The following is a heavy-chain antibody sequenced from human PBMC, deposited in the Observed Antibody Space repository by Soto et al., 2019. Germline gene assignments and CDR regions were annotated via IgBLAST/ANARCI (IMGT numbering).Heavy chain of an antibody. J-gene: IGHJ6*02. CDR2: IYYSGST. Sequence: SETLSLTCTVSGGSISSYYWSWIRQPPGKGLEWIGYIYYSGSTNYNPSLKSRVTISVDTSKNQFSLKLSSVTAADTAVYYCARDYYDSSESMDVWGQGTTVT. CDR1: GGSISSYY. D-gene: IGHD3-22*01. V-gene: IGHV4-59*01. CDR3: ARDYYDSSESMDV.